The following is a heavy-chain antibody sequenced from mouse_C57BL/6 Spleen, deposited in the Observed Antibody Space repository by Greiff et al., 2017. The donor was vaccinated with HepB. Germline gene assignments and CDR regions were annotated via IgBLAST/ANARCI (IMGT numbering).Heavy chain of an antibody. J-gene: IGHJ3*01. CDR1: GYTFTSYW. Sequence: QVQLQQPGAELVKPGASVKMTCKASGYTFTSYWLTWVKQRPGQGLEWIGDIYPGSGSTNYNEKFKSKATLTVDTSAYTAYMQLSSLTSEDSAVYCCARGAGAPFAYWGQGTLVTVSA. CDR2: IYPGSGST. D-gene: IGHD4-1*01. V-gene: IGHV1-55*01. CDR3: ARGAGAPFAY.